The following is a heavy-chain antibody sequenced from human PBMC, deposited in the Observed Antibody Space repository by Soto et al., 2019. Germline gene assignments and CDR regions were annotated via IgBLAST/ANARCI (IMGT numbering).Heavy chain of an antibody. J-gene: IGHJ6*02. V-gene: IGHV1-18*01. D-gene: IGHD3-10*01. CDR2: ISGYNGNT. CDR1: GYTFTRSG. Sequence: QVQLMQSGGEVKKPGASVKVSCKASGYTFTRSGVSWVRQAPGQGLEWMGWISGYNGNTKYEQKFQDRIIMTTDTSXCTAYRELRSLRSDDTAVYYCARAGEVPYYYYGMDVWGQGTTVIVSS. CDR3: ARAGEVPYYYYGMDV.